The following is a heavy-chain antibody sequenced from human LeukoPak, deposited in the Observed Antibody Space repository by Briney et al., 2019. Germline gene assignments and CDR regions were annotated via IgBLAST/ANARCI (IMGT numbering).Heavy chain of an antibody. CDR2: IYYSGST. V-gene: IGHV4-59*06. Sequence: SETLSLTCTVSGGSISSYYWSWIRQPPGKGLEWIGYIYYSGSTYYNPSLKSRVTISVDTSKNQFSLKLSSVTAADTAVYYCATYSGYDSLFDYWGQGTLVTVSS. CDR1: GGSISSYY. D-gene: IGHD5-12*01. J-gene: IGHJ4*02. CDR3: ATYSGYDSLFDY.